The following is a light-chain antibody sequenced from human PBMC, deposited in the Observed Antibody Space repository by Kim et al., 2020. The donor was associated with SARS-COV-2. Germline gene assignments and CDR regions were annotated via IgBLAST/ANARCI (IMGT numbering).Light chain of an antibody. J-gene: IGKJ2*01. CDR2: HAS. CDR1: QSVSNSF. Sequence: LSPGERATLSCRASQSVSNSFLAWYQQKPGQAPRLLIYHASSRVTGIPDRFSGIGSGTDFTLTISRLEPEDLAVYYCQQYGSSPGTFGQGTKLEI. CDR3: QQYGSSPGT. V-gene: IGKV3-20*01.